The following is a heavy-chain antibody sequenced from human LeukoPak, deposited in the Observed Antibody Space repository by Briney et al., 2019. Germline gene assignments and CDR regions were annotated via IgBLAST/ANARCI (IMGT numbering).Heavy chain of an antibody. V-gene: IGHV4-59*11. CDR3: ARFGVDYDMDV. CDR2: IHYSGRP. Sequence: PSETLSLTCSLSGGSISGHYWTWIRQPPGKGLEWIGQIHYSGRPDYNPSLKSRITLSVDTSKNQISLELSSVTAADTAVYYCARFGVDYDMDVWGQGTTVTVSS. CDR1: GGSISGHY. J-gene: IGHJ6*02. D-gene: IGHD3-3*01.